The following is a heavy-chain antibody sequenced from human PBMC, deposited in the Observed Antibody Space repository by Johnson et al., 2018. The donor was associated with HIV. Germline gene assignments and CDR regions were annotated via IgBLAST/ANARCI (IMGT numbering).Heavy chain of an antibody. CDR2: LRYDGSNK. V-gene: IGHV3-30*02. CDR1: GFTFSSYG. J-gene: IGHJ3*01. D-gene: IGHD1-26*01. CDR3: ARDRVYSGSYYAGAFDV. Sequence: QVQLVESGGGLIQPGGSLRLSCAASGFTFSSYGMHWVRQAPGKGLEWVAFLRYDGSNKYYADSLKGRFTISRDNVKKSLFLQRNGPTADDTAVYYCARDRVYSGSYYAGAFDVWGQGAMVTVSS.